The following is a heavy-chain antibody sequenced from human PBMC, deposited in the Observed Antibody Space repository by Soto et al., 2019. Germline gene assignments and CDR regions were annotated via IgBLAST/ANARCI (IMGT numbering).Heavy chain of an antibody. Sequence: EVQLLESGGGLVQPGGSLRLSCAASGFTFSSYAMSWVRQAPGQGLEWVSTVTGSGDRTYSADSVKGRFIISRDNSQNTVYLQMNSLRGEDTAIYYCAKGGGSSSYYYMDVWGKGTTVTVSS. CDR3: AKGGGSSSYYYMDV. CDR2: VTGSGDRT. V-gene: IGHV3-23*01. CDR1: GFTFSSYA. D-gene: IGHD6-19*01. J-gene: IGHJ6*03.